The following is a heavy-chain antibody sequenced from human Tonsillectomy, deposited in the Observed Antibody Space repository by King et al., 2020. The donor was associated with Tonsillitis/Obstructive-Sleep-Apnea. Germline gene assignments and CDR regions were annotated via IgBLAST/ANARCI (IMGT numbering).Heavy chain of an antibody. CDR1: GFTFSTYG. CDR2: ISGSGSST. J-gene: IGHJ4*02. CDR3: AKSITMIVVIITAPFDY. D-gene: IGHD3-22*01. V-gene: IGHV3-23*04. Sequence: EVQLVESGGGFVQPGGSLRLSCAASGFTFSTYGMSWVRQAPGKGLEWVSAISGSGSSTYYADSVKGRFTISRDNSKNTLYLQMNSLRAEDTTIYYCAKSITMIVVIITAPFDYWGQGTLVTVSS.